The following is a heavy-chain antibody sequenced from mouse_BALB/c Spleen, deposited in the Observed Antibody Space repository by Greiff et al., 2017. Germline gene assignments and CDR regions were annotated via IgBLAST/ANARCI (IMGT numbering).Heavy chain of an antibody. CDR1: GFTFSSYA. D-gene: IGHD3-1*01. Sequence: EVKVVESGGGLVKPGGSLKLSCAASGFTFSSYAMSWVRQTPEKRLEWVASISSGGSTYYPDSVKGRFTISRDNARNILYLQMSSLRSEDTAMYYCARGLGYAMDYWGQGTAVTVSS. CDR2: ISSGGST. J-gene: IGHJ4*01. V-gene: IGHV5-6-5*01. CDR3: ARGLGYAMDY.